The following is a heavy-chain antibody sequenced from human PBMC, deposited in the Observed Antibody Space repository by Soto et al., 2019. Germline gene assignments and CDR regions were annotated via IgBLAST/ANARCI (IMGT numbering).Heavy chain of an antibody. Sequence: QVQLVQSGAEVKKPGASVKVSCKASGYTFTSYGISWVRQAPGQGLEWMGWISAYNGNTNYAQKLQGRVTMTTDTSTRRAYMELRSVRADDTAVYYCARDRTIANRTGSSGIIINYWGQGTLVTVSS. CDR2: ISAYNGNT. CDR3: ARDRTIANRTGSSGIIINY. D-gene: IGHD1-26*01. CDR1: GYTFTSYG. V-gene: IGHV1-18*01. J-gene: IGHJ4*02.